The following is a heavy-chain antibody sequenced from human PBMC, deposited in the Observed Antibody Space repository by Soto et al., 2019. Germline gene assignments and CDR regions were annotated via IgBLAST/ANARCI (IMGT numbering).Heavy chain of an antibody. J-gene: IGHJ5*02. CDR3: AKGSWVHHGSEGGNWLDP. CDR1: GVTFSNYA. D-gene: IGHD3-10*01. CDR2: ISHSGSST. Sequence: EVQFLESGGGLVQPGGSLRLSCAASGVTFSNYAMNWVRQAPGTGLEWVSGISHSGSSTYYADSVKGRFTISRDNAKNTLFLQMNSLTAEDTAGYYCAKGSWVHHGSEGGNWLDPWGHGTLVNVSS. V-gene: IGHV3-23*01.